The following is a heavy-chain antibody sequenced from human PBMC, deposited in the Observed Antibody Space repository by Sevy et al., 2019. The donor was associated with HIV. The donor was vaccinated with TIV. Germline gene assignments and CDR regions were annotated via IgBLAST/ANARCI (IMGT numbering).Heavy chain of an antibody. CDR2: KSYDGSHK. D-gene: IGHD4-4*01. J-gene: IGHJ4*02. Sequence: GGSLRLSCTVSGFIFSNFAMHWVRQAPGKGLEWVAVKSYDGSHKYYADSVKGRFTVSRDNSKNTLYLQLNSLRAEDTAVYYCAKDLMGNYVSYFDYWGQGSLVTVSS. V-gene: IGHV3-30*04. CDR3: AKDLMGNYVSYFDY. CDR1: GFIFSNFA.